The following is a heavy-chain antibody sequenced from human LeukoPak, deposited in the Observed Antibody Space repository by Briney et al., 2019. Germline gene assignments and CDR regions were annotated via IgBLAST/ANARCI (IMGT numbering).Heavy chain of an antibody. Sequence: GGSLRLSCAASGFTFSSYAMHWVRQAPGKGLEWVAVISYDGSNKYYADSVKGRFTISRDNSKNTLYLQMNSLRAEDTAVYYCARDQVTMVRGDLFDYWGQGILVTVSS. CDR1: GFTFSSYA. V-gene: IGHV3-30-3*01. CDR2: ISYDGSNK. D-gene: IGHD3-10*01. CDR3: ARDQVTMVRGDLFDY. J-gene: IGHJ4*02.